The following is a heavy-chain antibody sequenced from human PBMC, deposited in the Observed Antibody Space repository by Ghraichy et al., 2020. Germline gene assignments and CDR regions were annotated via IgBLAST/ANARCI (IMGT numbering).Heavy chain of an antibody. V-gene: IGHV4-59*01. Sequence: SETLSLTCTVSGGSISSYYWSWIRQPPGKGLEWIGYIYYSGSTNYNPSLKSRVTISVDTSKNQFSLKLSSVTAADTAVYYCARDATNWGDAFDIWGQGTTVTVSS. CDR3: ARDATNWGDAFDI. CDR1: GGSISSYY. D-gene: IGHD7-27*01. J-gene: IGHJ3*02. CDR2: IYYSGST.